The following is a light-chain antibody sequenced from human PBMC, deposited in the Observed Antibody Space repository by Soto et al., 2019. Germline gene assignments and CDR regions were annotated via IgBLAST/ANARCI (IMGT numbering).Light chain of an antibody. CDR3: QAWDNSIAV. CDR2: QDT. Sequence: SYELTQPPSVSVSPGQTASITCSGDKLGDKYVCWYQQKAGQSPVLVIYQDTKRPSGIPERLSGSNSGNTATLTISGTQAMDEADYYCQAWDNSIAVFGGGTQLTVL. J-gene: IGLJ2*01. V-gene: IGLV3-1*01. CDR1: KLGDKY.